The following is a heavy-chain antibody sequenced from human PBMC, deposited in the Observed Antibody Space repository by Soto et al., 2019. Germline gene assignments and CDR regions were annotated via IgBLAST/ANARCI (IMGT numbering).Heavy chain of an antibody. D-gene: IGHD5-12*01. V-gene: IGHV1-69*06. Sequence: ASVKVSCKASGDTFSSYAISWVRQAPGQGLEWMGGIIPIFGTANYAQKFQGRVTITADKSTSTAYMELSSLRSEDTAVYYCARVPDIVATIGGNWFDPWGQGTLVTVSS. CDR2: IIPIFGTA. J-gene: IGHJ5*02. CDR3: ARVPDIVATIGGNWFDP. CDR1: GDTFSSYA.